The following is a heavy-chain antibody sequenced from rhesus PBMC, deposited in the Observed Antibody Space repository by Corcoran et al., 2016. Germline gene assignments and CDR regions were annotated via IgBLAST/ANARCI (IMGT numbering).Heavy chain of an antibody. V-gene: IGHV4-99*02. CDR3: ARDGSSCIAAAAFFDY. CDR2: IIGVLGRT. Sequence: QVKPQESGPGLVKTSETLSLTCAVSGYYISSGYLWGWVLQPPGKGPEYIGCIIGVLGRTSSNPSPNGRVTISKDSATNQFSLKLISVTAADTAVYYCARDGSSCIAAAAFFDYWGQGVLVTVSS. CDR1: GYYISSGYL. D-gene: IGHD6-31*01. J-gene: IGHJ4*01.